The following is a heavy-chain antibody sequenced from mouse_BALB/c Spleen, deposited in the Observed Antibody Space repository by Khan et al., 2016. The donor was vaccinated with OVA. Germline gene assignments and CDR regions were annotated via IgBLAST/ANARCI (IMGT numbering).Heavy chain of an antibody. CDR2: ISPESGDT. J-gene: IGHJ3*01. CDR3: ARRNYFGYTFAY. D-gene: IGHD1-2*01. CDR1: GYTFTDYY. Sequence: QVQLQQSGAELARPGASVKLSCKASGYTFTDYYINWVKQRTGQGLEWIGEISPESGDTYYNEKFKGKATLTADKSSSTVYMQLSSLTAEASAVYFCARRNYFGYTFAYWGQGTLVTVSA. V-gene: IGHV1-77*01.